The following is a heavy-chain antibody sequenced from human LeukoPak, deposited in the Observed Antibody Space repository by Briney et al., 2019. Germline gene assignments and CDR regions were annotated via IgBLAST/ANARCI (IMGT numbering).Heavy chain of an antibody. D-gene: IGHD3-22*01. CDR3: ARYFYDSSGSSSDAYDI. J-gene: IGHJ3*02. Sequence: ASVKVSCKTSGYTFTGYYMHWVRQAPGQGLEWMGWINPNSGGTNYAQRFQGRVTMTRDTSISTAYMEPSRLRSDDSAVYYCARYFYDSSGSSSDAYDIWGQGTMVTVSS. CDR2: INPNSGGT. V-gene: IGHV1-2*02. CDR1: GYTFTGYY.